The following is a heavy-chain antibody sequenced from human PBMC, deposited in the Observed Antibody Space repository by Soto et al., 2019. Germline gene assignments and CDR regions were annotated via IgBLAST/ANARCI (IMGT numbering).Heavy chain of an antibody. CDR2: IWYDGSNK. Sequence: GGSLRLSCAASGFTFSSYGMHWVRQAPGKGLEWVAVIWYDGSNKYYADSVKGRFTISRDNSKNRLYLKMNSLRAEDTAVYYCARDTISTVTTVGYYYYYMDVWGKGTTVTVSS. CDR1: GFTFSSYG. V-gene: IGHV3-33*01. CDR3: ARDTISTVTTVGYYYYYMDV. D-gene: IGHD4-17*01. J-gene: IGHJ6*03.